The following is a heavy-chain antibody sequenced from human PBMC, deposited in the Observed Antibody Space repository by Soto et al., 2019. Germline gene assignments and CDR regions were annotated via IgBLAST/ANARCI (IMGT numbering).Heavy chain of an antibody. CDR3: ARLLADPYYYYSGVDV. V-gene: IGHV2-26*01. Sequence: QVTLKESGPVLVKATETLTLTCTVSGFSLTTGRMGVSWIRQPPGKALEWHAHIFSNAERSYTSSLQPPLTSSDETSKGPVALTVTDVGPVDTATYCCARLLADPYYYYSGVDVWGPETTVTVSS. CDR1: GFSLTTGRMG. CDR2: IFSNAER. J-gene: IGHJ6*02. D-gene: IGHD2-21*01.